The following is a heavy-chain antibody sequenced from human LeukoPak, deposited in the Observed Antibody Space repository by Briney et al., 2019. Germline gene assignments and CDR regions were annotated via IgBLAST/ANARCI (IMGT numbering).Heavy chain of an antibody. CDR1: GGSISSSSYY. CDR2: IYYSGST. V-gene: IGHV4-39*01. CDR3: ARQKLAAGRVGWFDP. D-gene: IGHD6-13*01. Sequence: SETLSLTCTVSGGSISSSSYYWGWIRQPPGKGLEWIGSIYYSGSTYYNPSLKSRVTISVDTSKNQFSLKLSSVTAADTAVYYCARQKLAAGRVGWFDPWGQGTLVSVSS. J-gene: IGHJ5*02.